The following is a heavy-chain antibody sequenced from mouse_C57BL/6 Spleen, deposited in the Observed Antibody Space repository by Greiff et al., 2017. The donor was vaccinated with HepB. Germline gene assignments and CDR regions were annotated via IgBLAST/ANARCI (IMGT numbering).Heavy chain of an antibody. Sequence: QVQLKESGPELVKPGASVKISCKASGYAFRSSWMNWVKQRPGKGLEWIGRIYPGDGDTNYNGKFKGKATLTADKSSSTAYMQLSSLTSEDSAVYFCANDLWNFDVWGTGTTVTVSS. CDR2: IYPGDGDT. D-gene: IGHD2-3*01. V-gene: IGHV1-82*01. J-gene: IGHJ1*03. CDR1: GYAFRSSW. CDR3: ANDLWNFDV.